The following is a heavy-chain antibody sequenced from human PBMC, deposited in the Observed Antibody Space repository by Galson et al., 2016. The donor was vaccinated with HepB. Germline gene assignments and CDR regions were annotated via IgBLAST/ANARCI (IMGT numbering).Heavy chain of an antibody. CDR3: ARVRDYYDSGGYTW. D-gene: IGHD3-22*01. J-gene: IGHJ4*02. CDR2: INTNNGDT. CDR1: GYTFTNFG. V-gene: IGHV1-18*04. Sequence: SVKVSCKASGYTFTNFGITWVRQAPGQGLEWMGWINTNNGDTNYAQKFQGRVTMTTDTSTSTAYVELRSLRSGDTAIYYCARVRDYYDSGGYTWWGQGTLVTVSS.